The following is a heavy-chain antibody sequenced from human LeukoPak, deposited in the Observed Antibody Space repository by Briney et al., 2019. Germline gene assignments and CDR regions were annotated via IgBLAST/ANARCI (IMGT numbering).Heavy chain of an antibody. CDR1: GYSISSGYY. V-gene: IGHV4-38-2*02. Sequence: SETLSLTCTVSGYSISSGYYWGWIRQPPGKGLERIGSIYHSGGTYYNPSLKSRVTISVDTSKNQFSLKLSSVTAADTAVYYCARDQGYYYDSSGYPGDAFDIWGQGTMVTVSS. J-gene: IGHJ3*02. CDR2: IYHSGGT. CDR3: ARDQGYYYDSSGYPGDAFDI. D-gene: IGHD3-22*01.